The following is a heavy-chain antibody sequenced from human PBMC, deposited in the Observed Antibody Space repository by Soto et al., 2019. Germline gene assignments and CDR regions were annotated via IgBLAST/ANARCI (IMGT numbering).Heavy chain of an antibody. CDR1: CGSIISGDYY. J-gene: IGHJ6*02. D-gene: IGHD3-10*01. Sequence: SETLSLTCTVSCGSIISGDYYWIWIRQPPGKGLEWIGYIYYSGSTYYNPSLKSRVTISVDTSKNPFSLKLSSVTAADTAVYYCARAHGFHYGMDVWGQGTTVTVSS. CDR3: ARAHGFHYGMDV. CDR2: IYYSGST. V-gene: IGHV4-30-4*01.